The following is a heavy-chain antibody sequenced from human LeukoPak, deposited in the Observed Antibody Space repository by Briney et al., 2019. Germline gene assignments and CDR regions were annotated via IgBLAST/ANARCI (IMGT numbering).Heavy chain of an antibody. CDR1: GFTFDDYA. D-gene: IGHD1-26*01. CDR2: IRWDGGST. J-gene: IGHJ4*02. V-gene: IGHV3-43D*03. Sequence: QPGGSLRLSCAASGFTFDDYAMHWVRQAPGKGLEWVSLIRWDGGSTYYADSVKGRFTISRDNSKNSLYLQMNSLRAEDTALYYCAKGSGSYYKYFEYWGQGTPVTVSS. CDR3: AKGSGSYYKYFEY.